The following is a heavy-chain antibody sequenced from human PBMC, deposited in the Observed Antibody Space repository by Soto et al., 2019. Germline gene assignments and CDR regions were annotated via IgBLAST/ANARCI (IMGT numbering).Heavy chain of an antibody. CDR1: GFTFSHYA. D-gene: IGHD3-22*01. V-gene: IGHV3-23*01. J-gene: IGHJ4*02. CDR2: VSTSGVST. CDR3: ARDTPQYDPSGSYHHFFDY. Sequence: GGSLRLSCAASGFTFSHYALSWVRQAPGKGLEWVSTVSTSGVSTYYADSVKGRFTISRDNSNNTLYLQLNSLRAEDTAVYYCARDTPQYDPSGSYHHFFDYWGQGTLVT.